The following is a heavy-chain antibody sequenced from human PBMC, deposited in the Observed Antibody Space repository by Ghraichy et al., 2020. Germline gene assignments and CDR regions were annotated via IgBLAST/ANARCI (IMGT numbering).Heavy chain of an antibody. Sequence: GGSLRLSCAASGFTFSSYAMSWVRQAPGKGLEWVSVISASGGITDYADSVKGRFTISRDNSKNTLYLQMNSLRAEDTAVYYCAKELPYYNDSSIYYYDWYFDPWGRGTLVTVS. CDR3: AKELPYYNDSSIYYYDWYFDP. J-gene: IGHJ2*01. CDR2: ISASGGIT. D-gene: IGHD3-22*01. V-gene: IGHV3-23*01. CDR1: GFTFSSYA.